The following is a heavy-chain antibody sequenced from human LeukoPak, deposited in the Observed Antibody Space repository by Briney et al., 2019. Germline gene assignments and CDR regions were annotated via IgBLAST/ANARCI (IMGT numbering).Heavy chain of an antibody. Sequence: GGSLRLSCAASGFTFSTYAMSWVRQVPGKGLEWVSVISGSGDSTYYADSVKGRFTISRDNAKNSLYLQMNSLRAEDTAVYYCVRGSGWNYWGQGSLVTVSS. CDR2: ISGSGDST. V-gene: IGHV3-23*01. CDR1: GFTFSTYA. J-gene: IGHJ4*02. D-gene: IGHD6-19*01. CDR3: VRGSGWNY.